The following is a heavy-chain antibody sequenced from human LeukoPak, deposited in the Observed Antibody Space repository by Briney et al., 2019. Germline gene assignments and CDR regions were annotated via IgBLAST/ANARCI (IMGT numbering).Heavy chain of an antibody. CDR1: GFTVSSNY. V-gene: IGHV3-53*01. CDR3: ARDQSPKWGSGERYLDY. Sequence: AGGSLRLSCAVSGFTVSSNYMSWVRQAPGKGLEWVSLIYSSGSTYYADSVKGRFTISRDNSKNTLSLQMNSLRAEDTAVYYCARDQSPKWGSGERYLDYWGQGTLVTVSS. CDR2: IYSSGST. J-gene: IGHJ4*02. D-gene: IGHD7-27*01.